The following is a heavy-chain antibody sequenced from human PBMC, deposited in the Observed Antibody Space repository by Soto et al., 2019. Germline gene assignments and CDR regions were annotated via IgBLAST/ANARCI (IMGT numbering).Heavy chain of an antibody. CDR2: IYPGDSDT. D-gene: IGHD3-10*01. CDR1: GYSFTSYW. CDR3: AGGGVRGVITRTRDYYGMDV. V-gene: IGHV5-51*01. J-gene: IGHJ6*02. Sequence: PGASLKISCKGSGYSFTSYWIGWVRQMPGKGLEWMGIIYPGDSDTRYSPSFQGQVTISADKSISTAYLQWSSLKASDTAMYYCAGGGVRGVITRTRDYYGMDVWGQGTTVTSP.